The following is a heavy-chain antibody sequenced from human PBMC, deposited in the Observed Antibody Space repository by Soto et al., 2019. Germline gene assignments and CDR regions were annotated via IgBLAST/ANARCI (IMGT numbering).Heavy chain of an antibody. CDR2: IIPIFGTA. CDR1: GGTFSSYA. Sequence: SVKVSCKASGGTFSSYAISWVRQAPGQGLEWMGGIIPIFGTANYAQKFQGRVTITADESTSTAYMELSSLRSEDTAVYYCASHYTWNYKANSDYWGQGTLVTVSS. D-gene: IGHD1-7*01. J-gene: IGHJ4*02. V-gene: IGHV1-69*13. CDR3: ASHYTWNYKANSDY.